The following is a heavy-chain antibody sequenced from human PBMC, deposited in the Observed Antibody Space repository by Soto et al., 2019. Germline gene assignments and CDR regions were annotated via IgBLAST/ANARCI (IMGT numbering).Heavy chain of an antibody. Sequence: EVQLVESGGGLVKPGGSLRLSCAASGFTFSSYSMNWVRQAPGKGLEWVSSISSSSSYIYYADSVKGRFTISRDNAKNSLYLQMNSLRAEDTAVYYCARDLMTTVTFDYWGQGTLVTVSS. J-gene: IGHJ4*02. CDR1: GFTFSSYS. CDR3: ARDLMTTVTFDY. CDR2: ISSSSSYI. D-gene: IGHD4-17*01. V-gene: IGHV3-21*01.